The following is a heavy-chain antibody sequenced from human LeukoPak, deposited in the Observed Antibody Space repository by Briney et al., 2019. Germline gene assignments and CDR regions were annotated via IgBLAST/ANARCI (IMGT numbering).Heavy chain of an antibody. Sequence: PGGSLRLSCAASGFTFSSYAMSWVRQAPGKGLEWVSAISGGGGSTYYADSVKGRFTISRDNSKNTLYLQMKSLKTEDTALYYCTRDSGTYNWFDPWGQGTLVTVSS. CDR2: ISGGGGST. V-gene: IGHV3-23*01. CDR3: TRDSGTYNWFDP. D-gene: IGHD1-26*01. J-gene: IGHJ5*02. CDR1: GFTFSSYA.